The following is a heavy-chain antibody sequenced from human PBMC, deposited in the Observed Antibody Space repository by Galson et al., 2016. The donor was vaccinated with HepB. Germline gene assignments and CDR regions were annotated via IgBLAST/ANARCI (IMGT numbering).Heavy chain of an antibody. J-gene: IGHJ2*01. D-gene: IGHD3-10*01. CDR2: IYYSGST. CDR3: ARDSAGSCDL. Sequence: ETLSLTCTVSGGSISTYYWNWIRQPPGKGLEWIGYIYYSGSTNYNPSLKSRVTLSVDTSKNQFSLKLTSVTAADTAVYYCARDSAGSCDLWGRGTLATVAS. CDR1: GGSISTYY. V-gene: IGHV4-59*01.